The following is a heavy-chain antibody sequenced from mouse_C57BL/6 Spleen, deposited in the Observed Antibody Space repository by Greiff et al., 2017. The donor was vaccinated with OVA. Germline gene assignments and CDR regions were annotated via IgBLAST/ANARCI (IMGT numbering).Heavy chain of an antibody. V-gene: IGHV1-53*01. Sequence: QVQLQQSGTELVKPGASVKLSCKASGYTFTSYWMHWVKQRPGQGLEWIGNINPSNGGTNYNEKFKSKATLTVDKSSSTAYMQLSSLTSEDSAVYYCARSEVYYEYEGFADWGQGTLVTVSA. J-gene: IGHJ3*01. CDR1: GYTFTSYW. CDR2: INPSNGGT. CDR3: ARSEVYYEYEGFAD. D-gene: IGHD2-4*01.